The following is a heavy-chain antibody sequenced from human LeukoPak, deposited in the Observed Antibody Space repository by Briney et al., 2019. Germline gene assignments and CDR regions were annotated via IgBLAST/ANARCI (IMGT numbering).Heavy chain of an antibody. D-gene: IGHD6-13*01. CDR2: IYYSGST. CDR3: ARVGYSSSWYEYYYYGMDV. J-gene: IGHJ6*02. Sequence: SETLSLTCTVSGGSISSYYWSWIRQPPGKGLEWIGYIYYSGSTNYNPSLKSRVTISVDTSKNQFSLKLSAVTAADTAVYYCARVGYSSSWYEYYYYGMDVWGQRTTVTVSS. V-gene: IGHV4-59*01. CDR1: GGSISSYY.